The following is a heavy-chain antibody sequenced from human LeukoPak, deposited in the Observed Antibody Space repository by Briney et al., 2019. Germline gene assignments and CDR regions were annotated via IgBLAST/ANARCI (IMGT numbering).Heavy chain of an antibody. CDR2: INPNSGGT. D-gene: IGHD3-10*01. CDR3: ASFEVGA. J-gene: IGHJ5*02. CDR1: GYSFTGYY. V-gene: IGHV1-2*02. Sequence: ASVKVSCKASGYSFTGYYMHWVRQAPGHGLEWMGWINPNSGGTNYAQKFQGRVTMTRDTSITTVYMELSRLRSDETAVFYCASFEVGAWGQGTLVTVSS.